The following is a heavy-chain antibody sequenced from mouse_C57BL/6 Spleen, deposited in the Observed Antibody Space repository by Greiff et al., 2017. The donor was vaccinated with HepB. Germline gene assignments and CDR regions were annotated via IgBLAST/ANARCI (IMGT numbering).Heavy chain of an antibody. CDR2: INPSSGYT. CDR3: AMIYDGYYDAMDY. Sequence: VQLQQSGAELARPGASVKMSCKASGYTFTSYTMHWVKQRPGQGLEWIGYINPSSGYTKYNQKFKDKATLTADKSSSTAYMQLSSLTSEDSAVYSCAMIYDGYYDAMDYWGQGTSVTVSS. CDR1: GYTFTSYT. J-gene: IGHJ4*01. D-gene: IGHD2-3*01. V-gene: IGHV1-4*01.